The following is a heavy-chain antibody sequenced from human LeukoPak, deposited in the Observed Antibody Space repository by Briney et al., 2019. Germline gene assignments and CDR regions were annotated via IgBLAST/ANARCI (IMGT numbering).Heavy chain of an antibody. V-gene: IGHV3-23*01. CDR2: ISGSGGRT. CDR1: GFTFSSYA. CDR3: AKDRPCTTCSPSDY. D-gene: IGHD2-2*01. J-gene: IGHJ4*02. Sequence: GGSLRLSCAASGFTFSSYAMNWVRQAPGKGLEWVSTISGSGGRTYYADSVKGRFTISRDNSKNTLYLQMNSLGAEDTAVYYCAKDRPCTTCSPSDYWGQGTLVTVSS.